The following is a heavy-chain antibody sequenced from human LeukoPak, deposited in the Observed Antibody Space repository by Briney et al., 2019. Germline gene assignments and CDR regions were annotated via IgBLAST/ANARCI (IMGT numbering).Heavy chain of an antibody. CDR2: INPSGST. V-gene: IGHV4-34*01. Sequence: SETLSLTCAVYGGSFSGYYWSWIRQPPGKGLEWIGEINPSGSTNYNPSLKSRVTISVDTSKNQFSLNLSSVTAAATAVYYCARGRAKDIVVVVAARKGLYNWFDPWGQGTLVTVSS. J-gene: IGHJ5*02. D-gene: IGHD2-15*01. CDR1: GGSFSGYY. CDR3: ARGRAKDIVVVVAARKGLYNWFDP.